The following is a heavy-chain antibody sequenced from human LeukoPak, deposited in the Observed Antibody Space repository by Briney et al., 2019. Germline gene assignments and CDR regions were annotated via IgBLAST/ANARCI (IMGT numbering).Heavy chain of an antibody. CDR3: ARGSPGIAVAGTVGFDY. CDR2: INPSGGST. Sequence: GASVKVSCKASGYTFPSYYIHWVRQAPGQGLEWMGPINPSGGSTTYAQKFQGRVTITADESTSTAYMELSSLRSEDTAVYYCARGSPGIAVAGTVGFDYWGQGTLVTVSS. CDR1: GYTFPSYY. V-gene: IGHV1-46*01. D-gene: IGHD6-19*01. J-gene: IGHJ4*02.